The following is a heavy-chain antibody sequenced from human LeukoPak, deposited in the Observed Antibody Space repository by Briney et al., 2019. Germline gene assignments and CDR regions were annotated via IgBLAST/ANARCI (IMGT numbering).Heavy chain of an antibody. CDR2: IYYSGST. Sequence: WETLSLTCGVSSEFFSGYYWGWIRQPPGKGLEWIGYIYYSGSTNYNPSLKSRVTISVDTSKNQFSLKLSSVTAADTAVYYCARDLFDSSGYFDAFDIWGQGTMVTVSS. J-gene: IGHJ3*02. V-gene: IGHV4-59*01. D-gene: IGHD3-22*01. CDR1: SEFFSGYY. CDR3: ARDLFDSSGYFDAFDI.